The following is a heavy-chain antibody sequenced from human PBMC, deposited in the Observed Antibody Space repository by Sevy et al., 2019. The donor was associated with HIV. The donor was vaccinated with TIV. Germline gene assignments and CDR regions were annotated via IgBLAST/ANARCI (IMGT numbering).Heavy chain of an antibody. CDR1: GYTFTSYD. J-gene: IGHJ5*02. CDR2: MNPNRGNT. Sequence: ASVKVSCKASGYTFTSYDINWVRQATGQGLEWMGWMNPNRGNTGYAQKFQGRVTMTRNTSIITAYMELSSLRSEDTAVYYCARVHSSSWCLWFDPWGQGTLVTVSS. CDR3: ARVHSSSWCLWFDP. D-gene: IGHD6-13*01. V-gene: IGHV1-8*01.